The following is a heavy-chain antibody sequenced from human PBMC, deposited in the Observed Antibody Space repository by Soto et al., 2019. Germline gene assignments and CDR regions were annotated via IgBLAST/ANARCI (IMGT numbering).Heavy chain of an antibody. D-gene: IGHD5-18*01. CDR1: GFTFSSYV. V-gene: IGHV3-33*01. CDR3: AREDGYSYGYWVHYYGMDV. CDR2: IWYDGSNK. J-gene: IGHJ6*02. Sequence: PGGSLRLSCAASGFTFSSYVMHWVRQAPGKGLEWVAVIWYDGSNKYYADSVKGRFTISRDNSKNTLYPQMNSLRAEDTAVYYCAREDGYSYGYWVHYYGMDVWGQGTTVTVSS.